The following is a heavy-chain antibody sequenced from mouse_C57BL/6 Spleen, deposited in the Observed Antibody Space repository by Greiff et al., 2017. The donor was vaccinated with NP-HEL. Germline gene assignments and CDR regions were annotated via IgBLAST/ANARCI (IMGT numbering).Heavy chain of an antibody. J-gene: IGHJ2*01. CDR1: GFTFSSYG. Sequence: EVHLVESGGDLVKPGGSLKLSCAASGFTFSSYGMSWVRQTPDKRLEWVATISSGGSYTYYPDSVKGRFTISRDNAKNTLYLQMSSLKSEDTAMYYCARHESYYGSSYSDYWGQGTTLTVSS. CDR2: ISSGGSYT. V-gene: IGHV5-6*01. D-gene: IGHD1-1*01. CDR3: ARHESYYGSSYSDY.